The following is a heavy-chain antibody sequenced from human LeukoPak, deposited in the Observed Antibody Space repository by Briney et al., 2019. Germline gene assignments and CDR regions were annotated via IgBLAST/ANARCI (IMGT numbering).Heavy chain of an antibody. D-gene: IGHD3-22*01. Sequence: SETLSLTCTVCGGSISSYYWSWIRQPPGKGLEWIGYIYYSGSTYYNPSLKSRVTISVDTSKNQFSLKLSSVTAADTAVYYCARDLRGIVVVKNWFDPWGQGTLVTVSS. CDR1: GGSISSYY. CDR3: ARDLRGIVVVKNWFDP. V-gene: IGHV4-59*12. CDR2: IYYSGST. J-gene: IGHJ5*02.